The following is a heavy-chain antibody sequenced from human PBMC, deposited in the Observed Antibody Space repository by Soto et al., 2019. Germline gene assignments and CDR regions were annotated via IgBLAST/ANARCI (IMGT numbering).Heavy chain of an antibody. V-gene: IGHV3-30*18. CDR2: ISHDGSNT. J-gene: IGHJ5*02. Sequence: QVQLVESGGGVVQPGRSLRLSCVASGFTLSNTGMHWVRQAPGKGLEWVAMISHDGSNTYYGDSVKGRFTISRDNSWNTLYLQMDSLRPEDTSVYYCAKDWGSSGWFNWFDTWGQGTLVTVS. D-gene: IGHD6-19*01. CDR1: GFTLSNTG. CDR3: AKDWGSSGWFNWFDT.